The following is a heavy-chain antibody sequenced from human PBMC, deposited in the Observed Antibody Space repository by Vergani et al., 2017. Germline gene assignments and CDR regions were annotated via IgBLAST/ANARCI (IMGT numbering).Heavy chain of an antibody. CDR1: GYTFTSYY. V-gene: IGHV1-46*01. CDR3: TRDSSGFDY. D-gene: IGHD3-22*01. J-gene: IGHJ4*02. CDR2: INPSGGST. Sequence: QVQLVQSGAEVKKPGASVKVSCKASGYTFTSYYMHWVRQAPGQGLEWMGIINPSGGSTSYAQKFQGRVTMARETSTSTVYMELSSLISEDTAVYYCTRDSSGFDYWGQGTLVTVSS.